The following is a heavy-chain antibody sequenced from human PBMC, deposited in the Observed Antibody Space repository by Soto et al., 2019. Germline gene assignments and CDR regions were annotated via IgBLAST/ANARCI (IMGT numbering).Heavy chain of an antibody. CDR2: IYHSGST. J-gene: IGHJ3*02. CDR1: GASISNDNW. D-gene: IGHD6-19*01. CDR3: AKDLGIAVSARRAFDI. V-gene: IGHV4-4*02. Sequence: LSLTCDVSGASISNDNWWSWVRQPPGKGLEWIGEIYHSGSTNYNPSLKSRVTISVDKSKNQFSLKLSSVTAADTAVYYCAKDLGIAVSARRAFDIWGQGTMVTVSS.